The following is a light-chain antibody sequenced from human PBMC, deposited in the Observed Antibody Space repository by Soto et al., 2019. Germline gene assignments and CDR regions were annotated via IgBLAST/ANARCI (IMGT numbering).Light chain of an antibody. Sequence: DIQMTQSPSTLSASVGDRVTITCRASQSSSSWLAWYQQKPGKAPKLLIYDASSLESGVPSRFSGSGSGTEFTLTISSLQPDDFATYYCQQYNSYSSTFGQGTKLEIK. CDR1: QSSSSW. CDR2: DAS. J-gene: IGKJ2*01. CDR3: QQYNSYSST. V-gene: IGKV1-5*01.